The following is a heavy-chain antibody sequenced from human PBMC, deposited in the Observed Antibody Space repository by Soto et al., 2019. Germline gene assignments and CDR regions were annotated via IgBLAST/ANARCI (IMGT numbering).Heavy chain of an antibody. CDR2: ISDYNGNT. Sequence: QVQLVQSGAEVKKPGASVKVSCKTSGYIFHNYGISWVRQAPGQGLEWMGWISDYNGNTKYAQKFQGRVTMATDTSTRPAYMEMRSLRSDDTAVYYCAREGYYSGSESYSPPRYYGMDVWGQGTTVTVSS. J-gene: IGHJ6*02. CDR1: GYIFHNYG. D-gene: IGHD3-10*01. CDR3: AREGYYSGSESYSPPRYYGMDV. V-gene: IGHV1-18*01.